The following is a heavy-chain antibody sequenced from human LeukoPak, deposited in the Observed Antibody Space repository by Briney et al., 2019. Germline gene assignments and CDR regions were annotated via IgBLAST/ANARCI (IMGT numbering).Heavy chain of an antibody. Sequence: GGSLRLSCAASGFTLGNYAMDWVRQAPGKGLEWVSSISGSGGSTYFAGSVRGRVTISRDNSKNTMYMQMNSLRVEDTAVYYCAKRRQNYDFWRFDYWGQGSLVTVSS. CDR1: GFTLGNYA. D-gene: IGHD3-3*01. CDR3: AKRRQNYDFWRFDY. CDR2: ISGSGGST. V-gene: IGHV3-23*01. J-gene: IGHJ4*02.